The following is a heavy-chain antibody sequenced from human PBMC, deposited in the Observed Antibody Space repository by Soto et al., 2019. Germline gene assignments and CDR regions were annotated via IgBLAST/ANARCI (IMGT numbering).Heavy chain of an antibody. J-gene: IGHJ4*02. D-gene: IGHD4-17*01. CDR3: ARYGGLDRDFNY. Sequence: QVQLVQSGAEVKKPGSSVKVSCKASGGTFSSDSFSWVRQAPGQGLEWMGGIIPMFDTPIYAQKFQDRVTMTEYASTSTAYMQLISLRSGDTAVYYCARYGGLDRDFNYWGQGSLGTVSS. CDR2: IIPMFDTP. V-gene: IGHV1-69*12. CDR1: GGTFSSDS.